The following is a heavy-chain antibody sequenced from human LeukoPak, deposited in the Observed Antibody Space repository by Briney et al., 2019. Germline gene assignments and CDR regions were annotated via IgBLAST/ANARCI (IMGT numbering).Heavy chain of an antibody. CDR2: IIPIYGTA. V-gene: IGHV1-69*05. D-gene: IGHD5-18*01. Sequence: SVKLSCKASGGTFSSYAISWVRQPPGQGLEWMGRIIPIYGTATYPQKFQGRVTITTDESTSTAYMDLSSLRSEDTAVYHCARDPLPQYTDYYSMDVSGKGTTVTVSS. CDR1: GGTFSSYA. J-gene: IGHJ6*03. CDR3: ARDPLPQYTDYYSMDV.